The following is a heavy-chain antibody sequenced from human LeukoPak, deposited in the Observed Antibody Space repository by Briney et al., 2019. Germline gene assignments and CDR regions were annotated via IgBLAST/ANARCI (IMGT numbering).Heavy chain of an antibody. Sequence: PGRSLRLSCAASGFTFSSYAMHWVRQAPGKGLEWVAVISYDGSNKHYADSVKGRFTISRDNSKNTLYLQMNSLRAEDTAVYYCARYKGYYYYMDVWGKGTTVTVSS. V-gene: IGHV3-30*01. CDR1: GFTFSSYA. J-gene: IGHJ6*03. D-gene: IGHD1-14*01. CDR3: ARYKGYYYYMDV. CDR2: ISYDGSNK.